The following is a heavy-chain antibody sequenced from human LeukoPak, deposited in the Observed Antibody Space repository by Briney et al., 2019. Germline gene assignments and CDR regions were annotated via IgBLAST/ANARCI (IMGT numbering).Heavy chain of an antibody. CDR1: GYTFTSYG. CDR2: ISAYNGNT. Sequence: WASVTVSFKASGYTFTSYGISWVRQAPGQGLEWMGWISAYNGNTNYAQKLQGRVTMTTDTSTSTAYMELRSLRSDDTAVYYCARDSLSRATLFDPWGQGTLVTVSS. J-gene: IGHJ5*02. CDR3: ARDSLSRATLFDP. V-gene: IGHV1-18*01.